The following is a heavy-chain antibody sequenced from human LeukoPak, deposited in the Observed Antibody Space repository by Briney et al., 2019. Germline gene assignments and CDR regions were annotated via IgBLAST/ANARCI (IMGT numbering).Heavy chain of an antibody. V-gene: IGHV4-4*02. J-gene: IGHJ5*02. CDR1: GGSISSSNW. Sequence: SETLSLTCAVSGGSISSSNWWSWVRQPPGKGLEWIGEIYHSGSTKYNPSLKSRVTISVQKSKNQFSLKLTSVTAADTAVYYCANENRGGSSWYSLASWGQGVLVAVSS. D-gene: IGHD6-13*01. CDR3: ANENRGGSSWYSLAS. CDR2: IYHSGST.